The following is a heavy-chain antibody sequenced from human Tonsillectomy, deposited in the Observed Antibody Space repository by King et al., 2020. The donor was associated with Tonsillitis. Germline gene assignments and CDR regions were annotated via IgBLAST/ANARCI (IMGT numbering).Heavy chain of an antibody. CDR2: IRSKAYGGTT. D-gene: IGHD3-22*01. CDR3: TRDSGRPFYYYDSILPDY. V-gene: IGHV3-49*04. Sequence: VQLVESGGGLVQPGRSLRLSCTASGFTFGDYAMSWVRQAPGKGLEWVGFIRSKAYGGTTEYAASVKGRFTISRDDSKSIAYLQMNSLKTEDTAVYYCTRDSGRPFYYYDSILPDYWGQGTLVTVSS. CDR1: GFTFGDYA. J-gene: IGHJ4*02.